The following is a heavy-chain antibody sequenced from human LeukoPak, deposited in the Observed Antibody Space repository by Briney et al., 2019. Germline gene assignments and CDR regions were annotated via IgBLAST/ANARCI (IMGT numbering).Heavy chain of an antibody. CDR1: GYTLTELS. J-gene: IGHJ5*02. D-gene: IGHD3-9*01. Sequence: ASVKVSCKVSGYTLTELSMHWVRQAPGKGLEWMGGFDPEDGETIYAQKFQGRVTMTEDTSTDTAYMELSSLRSEDTAVYYCATITINPNWFDPWGQGTLVTVSS. CDR2: FDPEDGET. V-gene: IGHV1-24*01. CDR3: ATITINPNWFDP.